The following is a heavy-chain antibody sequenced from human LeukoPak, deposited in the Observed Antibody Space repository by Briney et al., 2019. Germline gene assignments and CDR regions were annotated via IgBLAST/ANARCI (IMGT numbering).Heavy chain of an antibody. Sequence: GASVKVSCKASGYTFTGYYMHWLRQAPGQGLEWMGRINPNSGGTNYAQKFQGRVTMTRDTSISTAYMELSRLRSDDTAVYYCARDKRAYATWFDPWGQGTLVTVSS. CDR1: GYTFTGYY. CDR3: ARDKRAYATWFDP. CDR2: INPNSGGT. J-gene: IGHJ5*02. V-gene: IGHV1-2*06. D-gene: IGHD2-8*01.